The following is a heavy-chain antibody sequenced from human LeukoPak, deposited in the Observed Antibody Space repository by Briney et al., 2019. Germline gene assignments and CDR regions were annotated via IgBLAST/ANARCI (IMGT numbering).Heavy chain of an antibody. CDR2: IYSGGST. CDR3: ARGDFWSGYYTGLY. V-gene: IGHV3-53*04. D-gene: IGHD3-3*01. CDR1: GFTVTTNY. Sequence: GGSLRLSCAASGFTVTTNYMSWVRQAPGKGLERVSVIYSGGSTYYADSVKGRFTISRHNSKNTLYLQMDSLRDEDTAVYYCARGDFWSGYYTGLYWGQGTLVTVSS. J-gene: IGHJ4*02.